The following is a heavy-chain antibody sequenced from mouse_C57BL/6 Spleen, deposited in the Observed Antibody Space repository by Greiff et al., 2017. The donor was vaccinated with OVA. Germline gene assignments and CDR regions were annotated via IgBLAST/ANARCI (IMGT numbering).Heavy chain of an antibody. CDR2: IDPNSGGT. J-gene: IGHJ4*01. V-gene: IGHV1-72*01. CDR1: GYTFTSYW. D-gene: IGHD1-1*01. Sequence: QVQLQQPGAELVKPGASVKLSCKASGYTFTSYWMHWVKQRPGRGLEWIGRIDPNSGGTKYNEKFKSKATLTVDKPSSTAYMQLSSLTSEDSAVYYCAREGSFIKGALYAMDYWGQGTSVTVSS. CDR3: AREGSFIKGALYAMDY.